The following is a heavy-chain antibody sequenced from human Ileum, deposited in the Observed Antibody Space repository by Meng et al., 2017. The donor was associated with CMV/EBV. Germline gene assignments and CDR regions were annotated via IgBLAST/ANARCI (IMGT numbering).Heavy chain of an antibody. D-gene: IGHD2-2*01. Sequence: GESLKISCAASGFTFSSYWMHWVRQAPGKGLVLVSRINSDGSSTSYADSVEGRFTISRDNAKNTLYLQMNSLRAEDTAVYYCARDLVERYCSSTSCSYYYYYGMDVWGQGTTVTVSS. CDR2: INSDGSST. J-gene: IGHJ6*02. V-gene: IGHV3-74*01. CDR1: GFTFSSYW. CDR3: ARDLVERYCSSTSCSYYYYYGMDV.